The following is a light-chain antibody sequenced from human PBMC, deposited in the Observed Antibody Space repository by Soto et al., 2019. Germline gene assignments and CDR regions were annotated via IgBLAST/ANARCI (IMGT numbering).Light chain of an antibody. J-gene: IGLJ1*01. V-gene: IGLV2-8*01. CDR3: SSYVGSNNYV. Sequence: QSVLTQPPSASGYPGQSVTISCIGTSSDVGRYNFVSWYQHHPGKAPKLIIYEVTKRPSGVPDRFSGSKSGNTASLTVSGLQADDEADYFCSSYVGSNNYVFGTGTKVTVL. CDR1: SSDVGRYNF. CDR2: EVT.